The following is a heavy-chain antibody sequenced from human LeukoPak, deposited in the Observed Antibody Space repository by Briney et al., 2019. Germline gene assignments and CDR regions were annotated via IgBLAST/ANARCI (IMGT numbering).Heavy chain of an antibody. D-gene: IGHD2-15*01. V-gene: IGHV4-39*01. CDR2: IYYSGST. CDR3: ARRYCSGGSCYSDNWFDP. J-gene: IGHJ5*02. Sequence: SETLSLTCTVSGGSISSSSYYWGWIRQPPGKGLEWIGSIYYSGSTYYNPSLKSRVTISVDTSKNQFSLKLSSVTAADTAVYYCARRYCSGGSCYSDNWFDPWGQGTLVTVSS. CDR1: GGSISSSSYY.